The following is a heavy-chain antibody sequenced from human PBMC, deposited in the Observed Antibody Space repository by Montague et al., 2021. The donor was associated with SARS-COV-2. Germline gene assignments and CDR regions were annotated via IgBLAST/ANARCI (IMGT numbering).Heavy chain of an antibody. D-gene: IGHD3-16*01. V-gene: IGHV4-59*01. CDR1: GGSISRYF. Sequence: SETLSLTCTVSGGSISRYFWHWIRQTPGKGLEWMGYVHDIESSIXNPSRRSRITILLDTPKNQFSLRLNAVTAADTAVYYCARVTLGGRDGRTRQYEGLDSWGQGILVTVSS. CDR2: VHDIESS. CDR3: ARVTLGGRDGRTRQYEGLDS. J-gene: IGHJ4*02.